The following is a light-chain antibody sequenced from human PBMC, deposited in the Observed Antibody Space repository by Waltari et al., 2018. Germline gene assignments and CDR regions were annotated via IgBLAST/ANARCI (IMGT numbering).Light chain of an antibody. V-gene: IGKV3-11*01. CDR3: HVRSNWPPVT. J-gene: IGKJ4*01. CDR2: DAS. CDR1: QSVNEY. Sequence: EIVLTQSPATLSLSPGERPTLSCRASQSVNEYLAWYQQIPGQAPRLLIYDASNRATGIPARFSGSGSGTDFTLTISSREPEDFAIYYCHVRSNWPPVTFGGGTKVEIK.